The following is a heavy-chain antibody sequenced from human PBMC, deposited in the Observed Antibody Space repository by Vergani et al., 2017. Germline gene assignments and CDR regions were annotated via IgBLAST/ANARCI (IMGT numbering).Heavy chain of an antibody. CDR2: IYWVVDK. CDR3: AYSLYVVEEVACCLFDY. J-gene: IGHJ4*02. D-gene: IGHD2-15*01. Sequence: QITLKESGPTLVKPTQTLTLTCTFSGFSLSTSGVGVGWIRQPPGKALEWLALIYWVVDKRYSPSLKSRLTITKDTSKNQVVLTMTNMVPVDTATYYCAYSLYVVEEVACCLFDYWGQGTLVTVSS. V-gene: IGHV2-5*02. CDR1: GFSLSTSGVG.